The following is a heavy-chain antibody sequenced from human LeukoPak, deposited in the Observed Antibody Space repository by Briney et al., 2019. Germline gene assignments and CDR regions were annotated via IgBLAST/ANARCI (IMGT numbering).Heavy chain of an antibody. D-gene: IGHD4-17*01. V-gene: IGHV4-59*01. J-gene: IGHJ5*02. CDR1: GGSISSYY. CDR3: ARVVSGDYERWFDP. CDR2: IYYSGST. Sequence: SETLSLTCTVSGGSISSYYWSWIRQPPGKGLEWIGYIYYSGSTNYNPSLKSRVTISVDTSKNQFSLKLSSVTAADTAVYDCARVVSGDYERWFDPWGQGTLVTVSS.